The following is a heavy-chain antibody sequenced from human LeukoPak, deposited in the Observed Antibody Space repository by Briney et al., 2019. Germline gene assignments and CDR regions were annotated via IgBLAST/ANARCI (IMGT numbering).Heavy chain of an antibody. J-gene: IGHJ4*02. V-gene: IGHV3-30*18. Sequence: GRSLRLSCAASGFTFGSYGMHWVRQAPGKGLEWVAVISYDGSNKYYADSVKGRFTISRDNSRNTLYLQMNSLRAEDTAVYYCAKDESKDGWELLRLDYWGLGTLVTVSS. CDR3: AKDESKDGWELLRLDY. CDR1: GFTFGSYG. D-gene: IGHD1-26*01. CDR2: ISYDGSNK.